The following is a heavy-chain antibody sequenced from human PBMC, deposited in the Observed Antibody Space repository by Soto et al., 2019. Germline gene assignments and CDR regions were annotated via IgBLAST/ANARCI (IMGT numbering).Heavy chain of an antibody. Sequence: ASVKVSCKASVGTFSRCAIIRVRPAPGQGLEWMGGIIPIFGTANYAQKFQGRVTITADESTSTAYMELSSLRSEDTAVYYCARNRHGSGSFSLSFGYWGQGTLVTVS. J-gene: IGHJ4*02. D-gene: IGHD3-10*01. CDR1: VGTFSRCA. CDR2: IIPIFGTA. CDR3: ARNRHGSGSFSLSFGY. V-gene: IGHV1-69*13.